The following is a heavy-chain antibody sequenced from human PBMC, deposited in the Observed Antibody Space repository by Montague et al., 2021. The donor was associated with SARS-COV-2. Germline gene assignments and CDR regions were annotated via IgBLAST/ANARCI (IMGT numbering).Heavy chain of an antibody. D-gene: IGHD4-17*01. V-gene: IGHV4-39*01. CDR3: ARRRLRENYFDF. J-gene: IGHJ4*02. Sequence: SETLSLTCTVSGVSVSSSDYYWGWIRQPPGKGLEWLGIVYYSGYTYYNPSVKGRVTISIDASKNQFSLKLNSLTATDTAIYYCARRRLRENYFDFWGQGTLLTVSS. CDR1: GVSVSSSDYY. CDR2: VYYSGYT.